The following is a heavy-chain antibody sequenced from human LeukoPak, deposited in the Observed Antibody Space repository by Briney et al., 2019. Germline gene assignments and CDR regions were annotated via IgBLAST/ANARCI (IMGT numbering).Heavy chain of an antibody. CDR1: GGSFSGYY. V-gene: IGHV4-34*01. D-gene: IGHD1-14*01. J-gene: IGHJ4*02. Sequence: SETLSLTCAAYGGSFSGYYWSWIRQPPGKGRGWIGEINHSVRTNYNASLKSRVTRSVDTSRNQFSRKLSAVTAADTAVYYCARRAARNRGRLYWGQGTLVRVPS. CDR2: INHSVRT. CDR3: ARRAARNRGRLY.